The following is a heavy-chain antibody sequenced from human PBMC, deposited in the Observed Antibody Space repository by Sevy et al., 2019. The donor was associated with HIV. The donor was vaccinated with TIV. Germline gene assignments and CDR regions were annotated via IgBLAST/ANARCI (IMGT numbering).Heavy chain of an antibody. CDR3: ARLPYCSGGSCYFIWFDP. CDR2: IYYSGST. Sequence: SETLSLTCTVSGGSISSSSYYWVWIRQPPGKGLEWIGSIYYSGSTYYYPSLKSRVTISVDTSKNQFSLKLSSVTAADTAVYYCARLPYCSGGSCYFIWFDPWGQGTLVTVSS. V-gene: IGHV4-39*01. D-gene: IGHD2-15*01. CDR1: GGSISSSSYY. J-gene: IGHJ5*02.